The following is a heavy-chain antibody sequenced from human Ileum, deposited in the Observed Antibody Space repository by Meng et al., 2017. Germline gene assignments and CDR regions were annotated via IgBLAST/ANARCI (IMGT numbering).Heavy chain of an antibody. Sequence: GSLRLSCTVSGGSVSSYYWSWIRQPAGKGLEWIGRIYTSGSFNYNPSLKSRVTMSVDTSKNQFSLNLDSVTAADTAVYYCAREGVSGNYHPFDFWGQGTLVTVSS. J-gene: IGHJ4*02. V-gene: IGHV4-4*07. D-gene: IGHD4-23*01. CDR1: GGSVSSYY. CDR3: AREGVSGNYHPFDF. CDR2: IYTSGSF.